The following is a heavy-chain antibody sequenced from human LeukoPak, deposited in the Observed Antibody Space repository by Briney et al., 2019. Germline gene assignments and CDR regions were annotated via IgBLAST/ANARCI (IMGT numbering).Heavy chain of an antibody. D-gene: IGHD6-13*01. V-gene: IGHV4-38-2*02. CDR1: GYSISCGYY. CDR2: IYHSGST. CDR3: ARDGEVLSSSWFWFDP. J-gene: IGHJ5*02. Sequence: SETLSLTCTVSGYSISCGYYWVWIRQPPGKGLEWIGNIYHSGSTYYNPSLKSRVTISVDTSKNQFSLKVRSVTAADTAVYYCARDGEVLSSSWFWFDPWGQGTLVTVSS.